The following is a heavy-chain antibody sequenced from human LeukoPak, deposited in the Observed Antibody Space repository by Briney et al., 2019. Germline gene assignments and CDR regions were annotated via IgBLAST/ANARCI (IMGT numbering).Heavy chain of an antibody. Sequence: GGSLRLFCAASGFTFSSYPMSWVRQAQGKGLEWVSTISGSGGSTSYADSVKGRFTISRDNSKNTLYLQMNSLRAEDTAIYYCAKVGDSSGYYFHLDYWGQGTLVTVSS. CDR3: AKVGDSSGYYFHLDY. CDR2: ISGSGGST. CDR1: GFTFSSYP. V-gene: IGHV3-23*01. D-gene: IGHD3-22*01. J-gene: IGHJ4*02.